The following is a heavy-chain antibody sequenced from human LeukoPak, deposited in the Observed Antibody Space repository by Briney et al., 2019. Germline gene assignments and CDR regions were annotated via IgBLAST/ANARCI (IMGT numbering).Heavy chain of an antibody. CDR1: GGSISSSSYY. Sequence: SETLSLTCTVSGGSISSSSYYWGWIRQPPGKGLEWIGSIYYSGSTYYNPSLKSRVTISVDTSKNQFSLKLSSATAADTAVYYCARGPPHGGTYFDYWGQGTLVTVSS. J-gene: IGHJ4*02. CDR2: IYYSGST. D-gene: IGHD2-15*01. CDR3: ARGPPHGGTYFDY. V-gene: IGHV4-39*07.